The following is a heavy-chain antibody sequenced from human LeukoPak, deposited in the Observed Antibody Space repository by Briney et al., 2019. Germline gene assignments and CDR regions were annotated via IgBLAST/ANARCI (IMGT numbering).Heavy chain of an antibody. D-gene: IGHD3-10*01. V-gene: IGHV3-53*01. CDR3: ARSGVGWFDH. Sequence: PGGSLRLSCAASGFTVSSNFMSWVRQAPGKGLEWVSVMYAGGNTYYADSVKGRFTISRDNSENTLYLQMNTLRVEDTAVYYCARSGVGWFDHWGQGTLVTVSS. CDR2: MYAGGNT. J-gene: IGHJ5*02. CDR1: GFTVSSNF.